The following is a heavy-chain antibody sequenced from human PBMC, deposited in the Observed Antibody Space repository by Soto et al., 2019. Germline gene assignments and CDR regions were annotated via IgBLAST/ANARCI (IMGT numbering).Heavy chain of an antibody. V-gene: IGHV4-39*01. Sequence: QLQLQESGPGLVKPSDTLSLTCTVSGGSISSSRYYWGWIRQPPGKGLEWIGTIEHVGTPYYNPSLNSPLTISLDTSKNQFSLKLSSVTAADTAVYFCARLGYFYERGGAYYFDYWGQVTLVTVSS. J-gene: IGHJ4*02. CDR3: ARLGYFYERGGAYYFDY. D-gene: IGHD3-22*01. CDR2: IEHVGTP. CDR1: GGSISSSRYY.